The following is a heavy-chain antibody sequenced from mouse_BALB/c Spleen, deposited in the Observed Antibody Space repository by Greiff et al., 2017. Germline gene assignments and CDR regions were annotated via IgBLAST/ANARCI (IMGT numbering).Heavy chain of an antibody. V-gene: IGHV1S137*01. Sequence: QVQLQQSGAELVRPGVSVKISCKGSGYTFTDYAMHWVKQSHAKSLEWIGVISTYYGDASYNQKFKGKATMTVDKSSSTAYMELARLTSEDSAIYYCARGTGGYDAMDYWGQGTSVTVSS. CDR1: GYTFTDYA. D-gene: IGHD3-1*01. CDR2: ISTYYGDA. CDR3: ARGTGGYDAMDY. J-gene: IGHJ4*01.